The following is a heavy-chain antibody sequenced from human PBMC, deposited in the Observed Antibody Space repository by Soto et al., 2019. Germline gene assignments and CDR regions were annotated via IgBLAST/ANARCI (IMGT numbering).Heavy chain of an antibody. CDR3: AARLDNFRY. CDR1: GYSVTDLS. CDR2: FDPEEGKT. V-gene: IGHV1-24*01. D-gene: IGHD3-9*01. Sequence: DSVQVCCKVSGYSVTDLSIHWVRQAPGGGLEWMGGFDPEEGKTIYAKKFQDRVTMTEDTSTDTAYMDLSSLRFEDTAGYYCAARLDNFRYWGQGNLVTVS. J-gene: IGHJ4*02.